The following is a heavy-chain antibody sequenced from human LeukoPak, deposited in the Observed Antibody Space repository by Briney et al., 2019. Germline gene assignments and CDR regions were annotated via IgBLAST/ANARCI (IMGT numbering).Heavy chain of an antibody. V-gene: IGHV4-61*05. CDR2: INYSGST. CDR3: ARMKAGGYSYGPNFDY. J-gene: IGHJ4*02. Sequence: PSQTLSLTCSVSGGSISSSNYYWSWIRQPPGKGLEWIGYINYSGSTNYNPSLKSRVTISVDTSKNQFSVKLSSVTAADTAVYYCARMKAGGYSYGPNFDYWGQGTLVTVSS. D-gene: IGHD5-18*01. CDR1: GGSISSSNYY.